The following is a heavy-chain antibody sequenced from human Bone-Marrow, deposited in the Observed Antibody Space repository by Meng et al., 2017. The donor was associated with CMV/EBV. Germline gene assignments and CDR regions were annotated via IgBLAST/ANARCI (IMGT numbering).Heavy chain of an antibody. V-gene: IGHV4-39*01. Sequence: GSLRLSCTVSGGSISSSSYYWGWIRQPPGKGLEWIGSIYYSGSTYYNPSLKSRVTISVDTSKNQFSLKLSSVTAADTAVYYCAMMGGHAFDIWGQGTMVT. D-gene: IGHD1-26*01. J-gene: IGHJ3*02. CDR1: GGSISSSSYY. CDR2: IYYSGST. CDR3: AMMGGHAFDI.